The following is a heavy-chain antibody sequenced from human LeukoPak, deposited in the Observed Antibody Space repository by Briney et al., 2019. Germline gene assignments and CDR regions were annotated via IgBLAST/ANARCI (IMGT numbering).Heavy chain of an antibody. J-gene: IGHJ2*01. V-gene: IGHV1-46*01. CDR3: ARDPGSSSCLSSWYFDL. CDR1: GYTFTSYY. CDR2: INPSGGST. Sequence: ASVKVSCKASGYTFTSYYMHWVRQAPGQGLEWMGIINPSGGSTSYAQKFQGRVTMTRDMSTSTVYMELSSLRSEDTAVYYCARDPGSSSCLSSWYFDLWGRGTLVTVSS. D-gene: IGHD6-6*01.